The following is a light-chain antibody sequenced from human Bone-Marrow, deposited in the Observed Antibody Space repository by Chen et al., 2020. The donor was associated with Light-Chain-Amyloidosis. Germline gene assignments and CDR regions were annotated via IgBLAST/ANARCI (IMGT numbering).Light chain of an antibody. CDR3: QSADSSGTYEVI. Sequence: SYELTQPPSVSVSPGHTAMITCSGDDLPTKYAYWYQQKPGQAPVLVIHRDTERPSGSTERFSGSSSGTTATLTISGGEAEDEADYHCQSADSSGTYEVIFGGGTKLTVL. CDR2: RDT. CDR1: DLPTKY. J-gene: IGLJ2*01. V-gene: IGLV3-25*03.